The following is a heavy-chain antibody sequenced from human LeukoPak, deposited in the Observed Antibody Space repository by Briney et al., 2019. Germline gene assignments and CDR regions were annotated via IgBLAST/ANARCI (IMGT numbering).Heavy chain of an antibody. V-gene: IGHV4-61*01. CDR1: GGSVSSGSYY. CDR3: ARDGDYVNYYYYDMDV. D-gene: IGHD4-17*01. CDR2: IYYSGST. Sequence: SETLSLTCTVSGGSVSSGSYYWSWIRQPPGKGLEWIGYIYYSGSTNYNPSLKSRVTISVDTSKNQFSLKLSSVTAADTAVYYCARDGDYVNYYYYDMDVWGKGTTVTVSS. J-gene: IGHJ6*04.